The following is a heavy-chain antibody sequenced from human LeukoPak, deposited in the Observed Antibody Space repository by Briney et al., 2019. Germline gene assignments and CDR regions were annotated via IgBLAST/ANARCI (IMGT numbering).Heavy chain of an antibody. CDR3: TRTIAATRTLYP. D-gene: IGHD6-13*01. Sequence: ASVKVSCKTSGYTFGSSHINWERQSNGQGLEWMGWMDPNRGNTGYAQKFQGRATMTRNTSISTAYMELSSLRSEDTALYYCTRTIAATRTLYPWGQGTQVIVSS. J-gene: IGHJ5*02. CDR1: GYTFGSSH. V-gene: IGHV1-8*01. CDR2: MDPNRGNT.